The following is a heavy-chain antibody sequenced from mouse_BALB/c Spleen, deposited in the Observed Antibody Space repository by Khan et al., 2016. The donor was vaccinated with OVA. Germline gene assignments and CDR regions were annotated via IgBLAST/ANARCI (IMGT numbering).Heavy chain of an antibody. CDR1: GYTFSSYY. CDR3: TRSGDGNPFAY. D-gene: IGHD2-1*01. V-gene: IGHV1S81*02. CDR2: INPNNGGP. Sequence: QVQLQQSGAELVKPGASVKLSCKASGYTFSSYYMYWVKQRPGQGLEWIGGINPNNGGPNFNEKFKTKATLPVDKSSSTAYMHLSSLTSEDSAVXYCTRSGDGNPFAYWGQGTLVTVSP. J-gene: IGHJ3*01.